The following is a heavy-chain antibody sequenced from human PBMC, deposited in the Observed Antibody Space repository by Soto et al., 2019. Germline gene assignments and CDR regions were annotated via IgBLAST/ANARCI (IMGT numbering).Heavy chain of an antibody. D-gene: IGHD6-19*01. J-gene: IGHJ4*02. Sequence: SVSCSVFWFSSSSFYLSCIRQPAGKGLEWIGRIYTSGSTNYNPSLKSRVTMSVDTSKNQFSLKLSSVTAADTAVYYCARAVAGIGFDYWGQGTPVTVSS. CDR2: IYTSGST. CDR1: WFSSSSFY. CDR3: ARAVAGIGFDY. V-gene: IGHV4-4*07.